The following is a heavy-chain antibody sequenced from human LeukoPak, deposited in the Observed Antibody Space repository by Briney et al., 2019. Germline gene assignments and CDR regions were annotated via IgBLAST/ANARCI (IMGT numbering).Heavy chain of an antibody. CDR1: GGSISTFY. V-gene: IGHV4-59*01. CDR3: ARVGSVVSSYYFDY. J-gene: IGHJ4*02. Sequence: SETLSLTCTVSGGSISTFYWSWVRQPPGKGLEWIGCISDGGSTNYSPSLESRVSISVDTSKNQFSLKLTSVTAADTAVYYCARVGSVVSSYYFDYWGQGTLVTVSS. D-gene: IGHD2-15*01. CDR2: ISDGGST.